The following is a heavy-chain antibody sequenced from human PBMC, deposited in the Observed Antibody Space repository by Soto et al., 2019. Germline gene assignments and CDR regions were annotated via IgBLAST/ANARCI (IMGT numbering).Heavy chain of an antibody. CDR2: ISGSGGST. J-gene: IGHJ4*02. CDR3: AKDKVGGMPPYYFDY. D-gene: IGHD3-22*01. Sequence: GGSLRLSCAASGFTFSSYAMSWVRQAPGKGLEWVSGISGSGGSTYYADSVKGRFTISRDNSKNTLYLQMNSLRAEDTAVYYCAKDKVGGMPPYYFDYWGQGTLVTVSS. V-gene: IGHV3-23*01. CDR1: GFTFSSYA.